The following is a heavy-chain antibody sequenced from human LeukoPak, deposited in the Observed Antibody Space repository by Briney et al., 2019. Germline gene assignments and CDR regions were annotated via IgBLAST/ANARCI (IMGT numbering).Heavy chain of an antibody. D-gene: IGHD3-22*01. CDR2: INHSGST. J-gene: IGHJ4*02. CDR3: ASAAWKDKGQYYYDSSGYYYGHDY. Sequence: SETLSLTCAVYGGSFSGYYWSWIRQPPGKGLEWIGEINHSGSTNYSPSLKSRVTISVDTSENQFSLKLSSVTAADTAVYYCASAAWKDKGQYYYDSSGYYYGHDYWGQGTLVTVSS. CDR1: GGSFSGYY. V-gene: IGHV4-34*01.